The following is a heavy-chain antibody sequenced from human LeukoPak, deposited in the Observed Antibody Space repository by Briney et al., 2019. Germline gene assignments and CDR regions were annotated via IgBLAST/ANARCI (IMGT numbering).Heavy chain of an antibody. J-gene: IGHJ3*02. CDR3: ARKGVLRSFDLLQRDAFDI. Sequence: SQTLSLTCTVSAGSISSGDYYWSWIRQPPGKGLEWIGYIYYSGSTYYNPSLKSRVTISVDTSKNQFSLKLSSVTAADTAVYYCARKGVLRSFDLLQRDAFDIWGQGTMVTVSS. CDR1: AGSISSGDYY. CDR2: IYYSGST. D-gene: IGHD3-9*01. V-gene: IGHV4-30-4*01.